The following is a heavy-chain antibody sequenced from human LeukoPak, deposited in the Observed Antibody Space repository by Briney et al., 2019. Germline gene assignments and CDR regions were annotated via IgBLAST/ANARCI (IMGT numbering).Heavy chain of an antibody. CDR1: GGSISNYY. J-gene: IGHJ5*02. CDR2: IYYSGST. V-gene: IGHV4-59*01. D-gene: IGHD3-10*02. Sequence: KPSETLSLTCTVSGGSISNYYLSWIRQPPGKGLQWIGYIYYSGSTYYNPSLKSRVTISVNTSKNQFSLEVRSVTAADTAVYFCARAAYVGVPVSLNWLDPWGQGTLVTVSS. CDR3: ARAAYVGVPVSLNWLDP.